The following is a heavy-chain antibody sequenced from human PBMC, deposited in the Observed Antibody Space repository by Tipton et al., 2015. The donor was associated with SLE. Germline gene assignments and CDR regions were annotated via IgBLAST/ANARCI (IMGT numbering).Heavy chain of an antibody. Sequence: QSGPEVKKPGASVKVSCKASGYTFTSYYMHWVRQAPGQGLEWMGWINPNSGGTNYAQKFQGRVTTTRDTSISTAYMELSRLRSDDTAVYYCAREGDILTGSLHYWGQGTLVTVSS. CDR3: AREGDILTGSLHY. CDR2: INPNSGGT. J-gene: IGHJ4*02. D-gene: IGHD3-9*01. V-gene: IGHV1-2*02. CDR1: GYTFTSYY.